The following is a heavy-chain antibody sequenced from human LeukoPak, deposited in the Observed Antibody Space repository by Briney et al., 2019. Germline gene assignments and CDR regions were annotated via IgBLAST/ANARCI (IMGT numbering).Heavy chain of an antibody. D-gene: IGHD2-2*02. V-gene: IGHV3-53*05. CDR1: GFTVSSNY. J-gene: IGHJ4*02. Sequence: GGSLRLSCAASGFTVSSNYMSRVRQAPGKGLEWVSVIYSGGSTYYADSVKGRFTISRDNSKNTLYLQMNSLRAEDTAVYYCARDGGSDCSSTSCYSHRGDMFYWGQGTLVTVSS. CDR3: ARDGGSDCSSTSCYSHRGDMFY. CDR2: IYSGGST.